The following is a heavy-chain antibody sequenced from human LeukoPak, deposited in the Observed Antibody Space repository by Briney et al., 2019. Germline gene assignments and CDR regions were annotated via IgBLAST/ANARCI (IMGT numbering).Heavy chain of an antibody. CDR2: ISSGGTTT. D-gene: IGHD6-13*01. V-gene: IGHV3-11*04. CDR3: ARTRGEQLVREGFDY. J-gene: IGHJ4*02. Sequence: GGSLRLSCTASGFPFSDFYMAWIRQSPGKGLECIAYISSGGTTTSYAESVRGRFTISRDNAENVLYLQMNSLRAEDTAVYYCARTRGEQLVREGFDYWGQGTLVTVSS. CDR1: GFPFSDFY.